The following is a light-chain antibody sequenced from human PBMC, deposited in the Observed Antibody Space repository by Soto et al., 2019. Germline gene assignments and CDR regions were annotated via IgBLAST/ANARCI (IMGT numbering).Light chain of an antibody. V-gene: IGLV2-14*01. CDR1: SSDVGGYNY. Sequence: QSALTLPASVSGSPGQSITISCTGTSSDVGGYNYVSWYQQHPAKAPKLMIYEVSNRPSGVSHRFSGSKSGNTASLTISGLQAEDEADYYCFSYTTSSTLVFGGGTKLTVL. J-gene: IGLJ3*02. CDR3: FSYTTSSTLV. CDR2: EVS.